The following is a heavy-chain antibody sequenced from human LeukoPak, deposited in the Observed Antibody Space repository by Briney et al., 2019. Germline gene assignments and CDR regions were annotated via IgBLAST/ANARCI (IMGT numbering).Heavy chain of an antibody. CDR3: VREREQRDKRRYATGYDY. V-gene: IGHV4-34*01. CDR2: INHGGGP. J-gene: IGHJ4*02. D-gene: IGHD3-9*01. CDR1: GGSFSGYF. Sequence: SETLSLTCAVYGGSFSGYFWSWIRQPPEEGLEWIGEINHGGGPDYNPSLKSRVTISVDTSRNQFSLKLSSVTAADTAVYYCVREREQRDKRRYATGYDYWGQGTLVSVSS.